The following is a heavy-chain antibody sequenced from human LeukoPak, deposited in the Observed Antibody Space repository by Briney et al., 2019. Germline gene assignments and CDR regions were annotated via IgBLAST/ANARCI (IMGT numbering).Heavy chain of an antibody. V-gene: IGHV3-23*01. Sequence: GGSLRLSCAASGFTFSSYAMSWVRQAPGKGLEWVSTISGSGAYTYYADSVKGRFTISRDNSKNTLYLQMNSLRAEDTAVYCCAKYFASGSYYKLPHWGQGTLVTVSS. CDR3: AKYFASGSYYKLPH. J-gene: IGHJ1*01. D-gene: IGHD3-10*01. CDR1: GFTFSSYA. CDR2: ISGSGAYT.